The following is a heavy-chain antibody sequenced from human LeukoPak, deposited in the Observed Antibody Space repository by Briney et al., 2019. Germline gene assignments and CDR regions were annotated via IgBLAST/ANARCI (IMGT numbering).Heavy chain of an antibody. J-gene: IGHJ6*03. D-gene: IGHD3-10*01. CDR3: ARSKYYYGSGSYYNHRYYYYYMDV. CDR2: ISAYNGNT. Sequence: ASVKVSCKASGYTFTSYGISWVRQAPGQGLEWMGWISAYNGNTNYAQKLQGRVTMTTDTSTSTAYMELRSLRSDDTAVYYCARSKYYYGSGSYYNHRYYYYYMDVWGKGTTVTISS. V-gene: IGHV1-18*01. CDR1: GYTFTSYG.